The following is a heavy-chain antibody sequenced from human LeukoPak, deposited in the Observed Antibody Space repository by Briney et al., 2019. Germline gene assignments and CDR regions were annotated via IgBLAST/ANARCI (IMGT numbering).Heavy chain of an antibody. CDR3: ARDSSTNYDSRACFDY. CDR2: IYYSGST. J-gene: IGHJ4*02. V-gene: IGHV4-59*01. Sequence: SETLSLTCTVSGGSISSYYWSWIRQSPGKGLEWIGYIYYSGSTNYNPSLKSRVTISVDTSKNQFSLKLSSVTAADTAVYYCARDSSTNYDSRACFDYWGQGTLVTVSS. D-gene: IGHD3-3*01. CDR1: GGSISSYY.